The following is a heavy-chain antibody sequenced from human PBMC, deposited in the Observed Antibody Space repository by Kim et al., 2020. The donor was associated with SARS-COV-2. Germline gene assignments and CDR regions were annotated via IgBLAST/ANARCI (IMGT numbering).Heavy chain of an antibody. V-gene: IGHV3-30*02. CDR2: TWYHGRNR. J-gene: IGHJ4*02. D-gene: IGHD3-16*01. Sequence: GGSLRLSCVASGFNFGSFGMHWVRQAPGKVPEWVTSTWYHGRNRYYRDSVRGRFTISRDNSKATLYLQMDSLSVEDTSEYYCAKSYTSGTYFFDFWGQGTPVTVSS. CDR1: GFNFGSFG. CDR3: AKSYTSGTYFFDF.